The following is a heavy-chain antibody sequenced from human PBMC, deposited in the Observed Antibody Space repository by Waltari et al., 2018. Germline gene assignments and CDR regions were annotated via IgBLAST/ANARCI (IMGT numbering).Heavy chain of an antibody. D-gene: IGHD6-19*01. J-gene: IGHJ4*02. Sequence: QLQLQESGPGLVKPSETLSLTCTVSGGSISSSSYYWGWIRQPPGKGLEWIGSSYYSGSTYYNPSHRRRVTISVDTFKNRCALKLSSVSAADAAVDYCARALSAAGTLWGQGTLVTVSS. V-gene: IGHV4-39*07. CDR2: SYYSGST. CDR1: GGSISSSSYY. CDR3: ARALSAAGTL.